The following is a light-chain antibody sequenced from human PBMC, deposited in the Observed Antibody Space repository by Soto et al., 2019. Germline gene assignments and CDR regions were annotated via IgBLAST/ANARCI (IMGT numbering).Light chain of an antibody. J-gene: IGKJ1*01. V-gene: IGKV1-39*01. CDR3: QQSYSSPGT. CDR2: AAS. Sequence: DIQMTQSPSSLSASVGERVTMTCRANQSIDKYLNWYQHKPGKAPYLLIYAASHLRSGVPTRFSGSGTGTSFTLTISSLQYEDLATYYCQQSYSSPGTFGRGTKVELK. CDR1: QSIDKY.